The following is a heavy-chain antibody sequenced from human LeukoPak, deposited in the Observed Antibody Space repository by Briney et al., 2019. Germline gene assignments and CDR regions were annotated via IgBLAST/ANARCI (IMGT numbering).Heavy chain of an antibody. J-gene: IGHJ3*02. D-gene: IGHD2-15*01. Sequence: GASVKVSCRASGYTFTGYYMHWVRHAPGQGLEWMGWINPNSGGTNYAQKFQGRVTMTRDTSISTAYMELSRLRSDDTAVYYCARGGYCSGGSCYPGDAFDIWGQGTMVTVSS. CDR1: GYTFTGYY. CDR3: ARGGYCSGGSCYPGDAFDI. V-gene: IGHV1-2*02. CDR2: INPNSGGT.